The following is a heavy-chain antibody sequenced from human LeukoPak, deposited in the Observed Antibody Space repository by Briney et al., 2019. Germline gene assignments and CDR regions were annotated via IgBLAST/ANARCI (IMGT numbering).Heavy chain of an antibody. Sequence: GESLKISCKGSGYRFTSYWIGWVRQMPGKGLEWMGIIYPGDSDTRYTRYSPSFQGQVTISVDKSISTAYLQWSSLKASDTAMYYCSRHWIIPRGICGGDCSAFDYWGQGTLVTVSS. V-gene: IGHV5-51*01. CDR1: GYRFTSYW. CDR3: SRHWIIPRGICGGDCSAFDY. D-gene: IGHD2-21*02. CDR2: IYPGDSDTRYT. J-gene: IGHJ4*02.